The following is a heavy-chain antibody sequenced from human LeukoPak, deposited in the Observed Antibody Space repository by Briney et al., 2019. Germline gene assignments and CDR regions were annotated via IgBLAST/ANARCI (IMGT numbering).Heavy chain of an antibody. J-gene: IGHJ6*02. CDR2: MNPNSGNT. V-gene: IGHV1-8*01. CDR1: GYTFTSYD. D-gene: IGHD6-19*01. Sequence: ASVKVSCKASGYTFTSYDINWVRQAPGQGLEWMGWMNPNSGNTGYAQKFQGRVTMTRNTSISTAYMELSSLRSEDTAVYYCARGRSGWYYYYGMDVWGQGTTVTVSS. CDR3: ARGRSGWYYYYGMDV.